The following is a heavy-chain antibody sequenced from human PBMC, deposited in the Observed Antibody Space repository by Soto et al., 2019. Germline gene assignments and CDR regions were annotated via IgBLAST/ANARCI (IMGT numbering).Heavy chain of an antibody. V-gene: IGHV4-39*01. Sequence: PSETLSLTCTVSGGSISSTDHYWGWVRQPPGKGLEWLGSIYFAGSTFRNPALKSRATISVDTSRNQFSLRLTTVTASDTAVYYCARLVFHCLRGSCDDYSFYGLDVWGQGTTVTVSS. CDR2: IYFAGST. D-gene: IGHD2-15*01. CDR1: GGSISSTDHY. CDR3: ARLVFHCLRGSCDDYSFYGLDV. J-gene: IGHJ6*02.